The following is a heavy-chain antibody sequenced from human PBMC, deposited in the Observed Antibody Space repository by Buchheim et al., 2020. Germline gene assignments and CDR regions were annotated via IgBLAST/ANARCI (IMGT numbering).Heavy chain of an antibody. CDR3: ANQGLTLGYCSSTSCYWVDY. D-gene: IGHD2-2*01. Sequence: EVQLLESGGGLVQRGGSLRLSCAASGFTFSSYAISWVRQAPGKGLEWVSAISGSGGSTYYADSVKGRFTISRDNSKNTLYLQMNSLRAEDTAVYYCANQGLTLGYCSSTSCYWVDYWGQGTL. V-gene: IGHV3-23*01. CDR1: GFTFSSYA. J-gene: IGHJ4*02. CDR2: ISGSGGST.